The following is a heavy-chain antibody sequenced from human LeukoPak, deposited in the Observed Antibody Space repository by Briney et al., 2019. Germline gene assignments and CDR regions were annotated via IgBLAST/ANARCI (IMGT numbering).Heavy chain of an antibody. CDR3: ARAQDIVVVVAATPVEP. CDR1: GFTFSSYA. D-gene: IGHD2-15*01. Sequence: GGSLRLSCAASGFTFSSYAMHWVRQAPGKGLEWVAVISYDGSNKYYADSVKGRFTISRDNSENTLYLQMNSLRAEDTAVYYCARAQDIVVVVAATPVEPWGQGTLVTVSS. V-gene: IGHV3-30-3*01. CDR2: ISYDGSNK. J-gene: IGHJ5*02.